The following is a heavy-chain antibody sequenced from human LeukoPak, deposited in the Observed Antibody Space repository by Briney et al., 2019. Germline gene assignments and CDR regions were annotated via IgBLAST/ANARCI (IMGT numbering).Heavy chain of an antibody. CDR3: AREGGSSTSRDAFDI. V-gene: IGHV3-30-3*01. CDR2: ISYDGSNK. CDR1: GFTFSSYA. D-gene: IGHD2-2*01. J-gene: IGHJ3*02. Sequence: GRSLRLSCAASGFTFSSYAMHWVRQAPGKGLEWVAVISYDGSNKYYADSVKGRFTISRDSSKNTLYLQMNSLRAEDTAVYYCAREGGSSTSRDAFDIWGQGTMVTVSS.